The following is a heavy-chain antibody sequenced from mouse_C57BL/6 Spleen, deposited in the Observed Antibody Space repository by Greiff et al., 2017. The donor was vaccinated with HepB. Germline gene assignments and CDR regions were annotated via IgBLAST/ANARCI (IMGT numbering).Heavy chain of an antibody. CDR2: ISSGSSTI. V-gene: IGHV5-17*01. CDR3: ARGKVYLAWFAY. CDR1: GFTFSDYG. J-gene: IGHJ3*01. Sequence: DVHLVESGGGLVKPGGSLKLSCAASGFTFSDYGMHWVRQAPEKGLEWVAYISSGSSTIYYADTVKGRFTISRDNAKNTLFLQMTSLRSEDTAMYYCARGKVYLAWFAYWGQGTLVTVSA. D-gene: IGHD2-1*01.